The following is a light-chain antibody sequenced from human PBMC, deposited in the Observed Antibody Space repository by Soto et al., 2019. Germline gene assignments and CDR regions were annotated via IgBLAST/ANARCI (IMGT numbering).Light chain of an antibody. CDR3: QQYGRSATFT. CDR2: GAT. Sequence: IVLTQSPGTLSLSPGERATLSGRASQIVSGNYLAWYQQKLGQAPRLLIYGATSRATGIPDRFSGSVSGTDFTLTISRLEPEDFAVYYCQQYGRSATFTFGPGTKVDIK. J-gene: IGKJ3*01. V-gene: IGKV3-20*01. CDR1: QIVSGNY.